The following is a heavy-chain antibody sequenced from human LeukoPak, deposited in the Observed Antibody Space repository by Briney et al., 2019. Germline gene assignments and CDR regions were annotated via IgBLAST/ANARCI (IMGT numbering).Heavy chain of an antibody. D-gene: IGHD1-1*01. CDR3: ARGNGTFDY. V-gene: IGHV4-34*01. Sequence: PSETLSLTCAVYGGSFSDYYWSWIRQPPGKGLEWIGEIHHSGSTNYNPSLESRVTISVDSSKNQFSLKLNSVTAADTAVYYCARGNGTFDYWGQRTLVTASS. CDR2: IHHSGST. CDR1: GGSFSDYY. J-gene: IGHJ4*02.